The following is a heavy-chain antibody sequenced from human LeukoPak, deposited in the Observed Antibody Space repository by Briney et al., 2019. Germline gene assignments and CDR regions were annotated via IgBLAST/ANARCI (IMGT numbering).Heavy chain of an antibody. V-gene: IGHV1-18*03. CDR1: GYTFTSYG. D-gene: IGHD3-9*01. Sequence: ASVKVSCKASGYTFTSYGISWVRQAPGQGLEWMGWISAYNGNTNYAQKLQGRVTMTTDTSTSTAYMELRSLRSDDMAVYYCARAHSPHYDILTGYYPTLDYWGQGTLVTVSS. CDR2: ISAYNGNT. CDR3: ARAHSPHYDILTGYYPTLDY. J-gene: IGHJ4*02.